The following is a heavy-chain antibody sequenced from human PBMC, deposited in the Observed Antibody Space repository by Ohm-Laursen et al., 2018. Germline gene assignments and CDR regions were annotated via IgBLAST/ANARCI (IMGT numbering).Heavy chain of an antibody. J-gene: IGHJ4*02. CDR3: ASNYYEGFDY. CDR2: ISVNVRDT. D-gene: IGHD3-22*01. V-gene: IGHV3-23*01. Sequence: SLRLSCAASGFTFSTYAMSWVRQAPGKGLEWVSAISVNVRDTYYADSVKGRFTISRDNAKNSLYLQMNSLRAEDTAVYYCASNYYEGFDYWGQGTLVTVSS. CDR1: GFTFSTYA.